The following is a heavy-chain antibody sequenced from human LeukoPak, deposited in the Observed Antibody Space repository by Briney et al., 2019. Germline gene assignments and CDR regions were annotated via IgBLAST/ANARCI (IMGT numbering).Heavy chain of an antibody. V-gene: IGHV3-64*01. CDR3: ASGYSDV. J-gene: IGHJ6*04. D-gene: IGHD1-1*01. CDR2: ISSNGGST. Sequence: PGGPLRLSCAASGFTFSSYAMHWVRQAPGKGLEYVSAISSNGGSTYYANSVKGRFTISRDNSKNTLYLQMGSLRAEDMAVYYCASGYSDVWGKGTTVTISS. CDR1: GFTFSSYA.